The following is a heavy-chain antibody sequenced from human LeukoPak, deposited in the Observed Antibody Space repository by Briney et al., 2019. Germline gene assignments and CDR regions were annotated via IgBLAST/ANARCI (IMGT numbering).Heavy chain of an antibody. Sequence: SGGSLRLSCAASGFTFSSYGMHWVRQAPGKGLEWVAVIWYDGSNKYYADSVKGRFTISRDNSKNTLYLQMNSLRAEDTAVYYCAKDFVAAAGTYDYWGPGTLVTVSS. D-gene: IGHD6-13*01. CDR3: AKDFVAAAGTYDY. CDR1: GFTFSSYG. V-gene: IGHV3-33*06. J-gene: IGHJ4*02. CDR2: IWYDGSNK.